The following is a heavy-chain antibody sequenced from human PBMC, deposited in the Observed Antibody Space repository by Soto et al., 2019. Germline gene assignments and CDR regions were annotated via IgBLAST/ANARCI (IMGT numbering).Heavy chain of an antibody. J-gene: IGHJ5*02. V-gene: IGHV1-18*01. Sequence: QVQLVQSGAEVKKPGASVKVSCKASGYTVSTYVFSWVRQAPGQGLEWMGWIGAYNDDTNYAQNFQGRVTMTTDTSTTTSYMELRNLRSDDTAVYFCARDWRGAEGFDPWGQGTLVTVSS. CDR3: ARDWRGAEGFDP. CDR1: GYTVSTYV. D-gene: IGHD3-3*01. CDR2: IGAYNDDT.